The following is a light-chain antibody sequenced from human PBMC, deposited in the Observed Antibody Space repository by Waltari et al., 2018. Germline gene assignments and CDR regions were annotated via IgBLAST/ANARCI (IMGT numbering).Light chain of an antibody. Sequence: QSGLTPPPSVSGAAGQRVIIPCTRTSSNLGPNSHVPWYPQFPGTAPKVLIYANENRPSGIPDRFSASKSGTSASLTISGLQTEDEADYYCQSYDNNLRAWVFGGGTKVTVL. J-gene: IGLJ3*02. CDR3: QSYDNNLRAWV. CDR1: SSNLGPNSH. V-gene: IGLV1-40*01. CDR2: ANE.